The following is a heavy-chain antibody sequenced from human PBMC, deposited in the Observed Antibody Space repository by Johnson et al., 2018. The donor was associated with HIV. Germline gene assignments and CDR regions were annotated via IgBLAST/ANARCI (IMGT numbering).Heavy chain of an antibody. CDR2: IRYDESNK. CDR3: TTGVDTAMYAFDI. D-gene: IGHD5-18*01. V-gene: IGHV3-30*02. J-gene: IGHJ3*02. Sequence: QVQLVESGGGVVQPGGSLRLSCAASGFTFSNYGMHWVRQAPGKGLEWVAFIRYDESNKYYADSVKGRFTISRDNSKNTLYLQMSSLKTEDTAVYYCTTGVDTAMYAFDIWGQGTMVTVSS. CDR1: GFTFSNYG.